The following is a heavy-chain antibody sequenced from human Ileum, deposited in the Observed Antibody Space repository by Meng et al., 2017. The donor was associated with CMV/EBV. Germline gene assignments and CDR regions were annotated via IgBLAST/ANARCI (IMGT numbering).Heavy chain of an antibody. CDR3: ARDLRAVAAAGASFDY. V-gene: IGHV4-39*07. CDR1: GGPISSSSYY. Sequence: SETLSLTCTVSGGPISSSSYYWGWIRQPPGKGLEWIGSIYYSGSTYYNPSLKSRVTISVDTSKNQFSLKLSSVTAADTAVYYCARDLRAVAAAGASFDYWGQGTLVTVSS. CDR2: IYYSGST. D-gene: IGHD6-13*01. J-gene: IGHJ4*01.